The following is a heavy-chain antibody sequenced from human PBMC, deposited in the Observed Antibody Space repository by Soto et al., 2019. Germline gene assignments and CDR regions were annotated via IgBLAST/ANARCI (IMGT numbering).Heavy chain of an antibody. J-gene: IGHJ4*02. CDR3: ARGTYYDFWSGYYTPYYFDY. D-gene: IGHD3-3*01. CDR2: INHSGST. Sequence: SETLSLTCAVYGGSFSGYYWSWIRQPPGKGLEWIGEINHSGSTNYNPSLKSRVTISVDTSKNQFSLKLSSVTAADTAVCYCARGTYYDFWSGYYTPYYFDYWGQGTLVTVSS. V-gene: IGHV4-34*01. CDR1: GGSFSGYY.